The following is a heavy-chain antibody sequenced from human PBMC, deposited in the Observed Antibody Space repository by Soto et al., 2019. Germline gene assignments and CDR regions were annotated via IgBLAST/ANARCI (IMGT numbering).Heavy chain of an antibody. V-gene: IGHV3-30*18. CDR3: SKSPPPADPESYYYYGMDV. J-gene: IGHJ6*02. CDR2: ISYDGSNK. CDR1: GFTFSTYS. Sequence: GGSLRLSCTASGFTFSTYSMNWVRQAPGKGLEWVAVISYDGSNKYYADSVKGRFTISRDNSKNTLYLQMNSLRAEDTAVYYWSKSPPPADPESYYYYGMDVWGQGTTVTVSS. D-gene: IGHD3-10*01.